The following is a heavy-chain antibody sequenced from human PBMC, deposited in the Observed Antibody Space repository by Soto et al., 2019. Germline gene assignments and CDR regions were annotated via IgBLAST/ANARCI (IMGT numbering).Heavy chain of an antibody. CDR2: ISYDGSNK. CDR3: ARGSAGGAFDI. D-gene: IGHD3-3*01. V-gene: IGHV3-30-3*01. Sequence: GGSLRLSCAASGVTFSSYAMHWVRQAPGKGLEWVAVISYDGSNKYYADSVKGRFTISRDNSKNTLYLQMNSLRAKDTAVYYCARGSAGGAFDIWGQGTMVTVSS. J-gene: IGHJ3*02. CDR1: GVTFSSYA.